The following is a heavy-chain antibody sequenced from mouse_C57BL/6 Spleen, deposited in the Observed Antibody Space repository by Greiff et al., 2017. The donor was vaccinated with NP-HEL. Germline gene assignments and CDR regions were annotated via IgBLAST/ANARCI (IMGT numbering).Heavy chain of an antibody. CDR2: IDPSDSNT. CDR1: GYTFTSYW. CDR3: ARWGTGAFDY. V-gene: IGHV1-69*01. Sequence: VQLQQPGAELVMPGASVKLSCKASGYTFTSYWMHWVKQRPGQGLEWIGEIDPSDSNTNYNQKFKGKSTLTVDKSSSTAYMQLSSLTSEDSAVYYCARWGTGAFDYWGQGTTLTVSS. J-gene: IGHJ2*01. D-gene: IGHD4-1*01.